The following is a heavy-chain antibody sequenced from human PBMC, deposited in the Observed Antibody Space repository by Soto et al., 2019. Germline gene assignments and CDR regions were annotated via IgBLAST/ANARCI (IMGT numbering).Heavy chain of an antibody. V-gene: IGHV3-23*01. CDR1: GFTFSSYA. D-gene: IGHD3-10*01. CDR2: ISGSGGST. J-gene: IGHJ6*02. Sequence: GVSLRLSCAASGFTFSSYAMSWVRQAPGKGLEWVSAISGSGGSTYYADSVKGRFTISRDNSKNTLYLQMNSLRAEDTAVYYCAKVGDYYGSGSYYYYYYGMDVWGQGTTVTVSS. CDR3: AKVGDYYGSGSYYYYYYGMDV.